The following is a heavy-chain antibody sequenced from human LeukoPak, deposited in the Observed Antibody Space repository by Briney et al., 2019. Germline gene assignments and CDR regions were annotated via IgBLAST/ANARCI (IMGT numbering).Heavy chain of an antibody. CDR1: GYTLTSFS. CDR2: ISAYNGYK. CDR3: VRGDCSGVSCYLPEYFRH. Sequence: ASVKVSCKASGYTLTSFSISWVRQAPGHGLEWMGWISAYNGYKDYAQKLQGRVTMTTETSTNTAYMEPRSLRSDDTAVYYCVRGDCSGVSCYLPEYFRHWGQGTLVTVSS. V-gene: IGHV1-18*01. D-gene: IGHD2-15*01. J-gene: IGHJ1*01.